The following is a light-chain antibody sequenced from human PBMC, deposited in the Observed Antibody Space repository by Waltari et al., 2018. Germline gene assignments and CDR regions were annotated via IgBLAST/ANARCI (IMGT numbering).Light chain of an antibody. V-gene: IGKV1-27*01. CDR1: RAMSNY. CDR3: KKYPSAPWT. Sequence: IRMTQSPSSLSASVGDRLTITSRAIRAMSNYLDWYEQKPGKVPQLLIYATSNLQSGVPYRFSGSGSGTDFTLNISRVQAEDVATYYCKKYPSAPWTYGQGTRVEV. J-gene: IGKJ1*01. CDR2: ATS.